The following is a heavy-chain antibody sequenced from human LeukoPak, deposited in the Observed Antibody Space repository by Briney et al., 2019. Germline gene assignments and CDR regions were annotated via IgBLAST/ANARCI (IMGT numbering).Heavy chain of an antibody. CDR3: ARDSGIAPHFDY. CDR2: IYYSGST. CDR1: GGSLSSYY. V-gene: IGHV4-59*01. D-gene: IGHD1-26*01. Sequence: PSETLSLTCTVSGGSLSSYYWSWIRQPPGKGLEWIGYIYYSGSTNYNPSLKSRVTISVDTSKNQFSLKLSSVTAADTAVYYCARDSGIAPHFDYWGQGTLVTVSS. J-gene: IGHJ4*02.